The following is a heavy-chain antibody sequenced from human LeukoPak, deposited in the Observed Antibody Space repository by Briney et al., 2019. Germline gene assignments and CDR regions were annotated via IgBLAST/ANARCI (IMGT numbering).Heavy chain of an antibody. D-gene: IGHD3-9*01. Sequence: GGSLRLSCAASGFTFRSYAMSWVRQAPGKGLEWVSAISGSGGSTYYADSVKGRFTISRDNSKNTLYLQMNSLRAEDTAVYYRARDFLLRYFDGGDYWGQGTLVTVSS. CDR2: ISGSGGST. CDR1: GFTFRSYA. V-gene: IGHV3-23*01. J-gene: IGHJ4*02. CDR3: ARDFLLRYFDGGDY.